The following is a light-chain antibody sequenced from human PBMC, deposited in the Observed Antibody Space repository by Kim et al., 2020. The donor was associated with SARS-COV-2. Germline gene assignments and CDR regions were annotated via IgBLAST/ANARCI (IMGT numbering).Light chain of an antibody. Sequence: QSVLTQPPSVSAAPGQRVTISCSGSTSNIGKNYVSWHQQFPGSAPKLLIYDNDKRLSEIPDRFSAAKSGTSATLDIAGLQTGDEAEYSCAAWDSSLSAVFFGGGTQLTVL. CDR1: TSNIGKNY. J-gene: IGLJ7*01. CDR3: AAWDSSLSAVF. V-gene: IGLV1-51*01. CDR2: DND.